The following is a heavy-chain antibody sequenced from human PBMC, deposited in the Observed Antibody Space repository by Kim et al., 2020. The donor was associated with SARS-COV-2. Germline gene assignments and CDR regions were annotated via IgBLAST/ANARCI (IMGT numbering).Heavy chain of an antibody. J-gene: IGHJ3*02. CDR2: ISYDGSNK. V-gene: IGHV3-33*05. Sequence: GGSLRLSCAASGFTFSSYGMHWVRQAPGKGLEWVAVISYDGSNKYYADSVKGRFTISRDNSKNTLYLQMNSLRAEDTAVYYCARDTPPGDGYNFLTCAFDIWGQGTMVTVSS. CDR1: GFTFSSYG. D-gene: IGHD5-12*01. CDR3: ARDTPPGDGYNFLTCAFDI.